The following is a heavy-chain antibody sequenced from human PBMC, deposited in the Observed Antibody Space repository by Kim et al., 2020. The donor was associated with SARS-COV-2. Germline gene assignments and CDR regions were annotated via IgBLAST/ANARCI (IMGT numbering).Heavy chain of an antibody. J-gene: IGHJ5*02. V-gene: IGHV3-9*01. Sequence: GGSLRLSCAASGFTFDDYAMHWVRQAPGKGLEWVSGISWNSGSIGYADSVKGRFTISRDNAKNSLYLQMNSLRAEDTALYYCAKDVYGSGSSPRLDPWGQGTLVTVSS. CDR2: ISWNSGSI. CDR3: AKDVYGSGSSPRLDP. D-gene: IGHD3-10*01. CDR1: GFTFDDYA.